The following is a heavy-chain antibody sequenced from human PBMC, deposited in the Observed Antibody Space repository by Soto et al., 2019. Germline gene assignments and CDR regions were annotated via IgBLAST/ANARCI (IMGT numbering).Heavy chain of an antibody. V-gene: IGHV3-30-3*01. CDR1: GFTFSSYA. J-gene: IGHJ4*02. CDR2: ISYDGSNK. Sequence: VQLVESGGGVVQPGRSLRLSCAASGFTFSSYAMHWVRQAPGKGLEWVAVISYDGSNKYYADSVKGRFTISRDNSKNTLYLQMNSLRAEDTAVYYCARVSSGWYVSYYFDYWGQGTLVTVSS. CDR3: ARVSSGWYVSYYFDY. D-gene: IGHD6-19*01.